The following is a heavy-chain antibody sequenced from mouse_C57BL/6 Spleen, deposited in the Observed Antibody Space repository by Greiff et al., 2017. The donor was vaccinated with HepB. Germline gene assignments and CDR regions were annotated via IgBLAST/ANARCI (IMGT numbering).Heavy chain of an antibody. D-gene: IGHD1-1*01. CDR1: GFTFSSYG. J-gene: IGHJ2*01. Sequence: DVKLQESGGDLVKPGGSLKLSCAASGFTFSSYGMSWVRQTPDKRLEWVATISSGGSYTYYPDSVKGRFTISRDNAKNTLYLQMSSLKSEDTAMYYCARQEGSSYRSFDYWGQGTTLTVSS. CDR2: ISSGGSYT. CDR3: ARQEGSSYRSFDY. V-gene: IGHV5-6*02.